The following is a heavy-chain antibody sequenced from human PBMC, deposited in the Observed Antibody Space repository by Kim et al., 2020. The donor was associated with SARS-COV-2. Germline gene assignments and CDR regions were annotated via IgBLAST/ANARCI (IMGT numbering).Heavy chain of an antibody. V-gene: IGHV4-59*13. CDR3: ARFGLYSSGAGGFDY. D-gene: IGHD6-19*01. CDR1: GGSISSYY. CDR2: IYYSGST. Sequence: SESLSLTCTVSGGSISSYYWSWIRQPPGKGLEWIGYIYYSGSTNYNPSLKSRVTISVDTSKNQFSLKLSSVTAADTAVYYCARFGLYSSGAGGFDYWGQGTLVTVSS. J-gene: IGHJ4*02.